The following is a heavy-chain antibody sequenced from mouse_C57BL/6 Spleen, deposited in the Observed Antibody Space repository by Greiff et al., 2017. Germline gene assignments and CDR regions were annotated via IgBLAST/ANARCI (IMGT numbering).Heavy chain of an antibody. V-gene: IGHV1-82*01. CDR1: GYAFSSSW. CDR2: IYPGDGDT. Sequence: QVQLKESGPELVKPGASVKISCKASGYAFSSSWMNWVKQRPGKGLEWIGRIYPGDGDTNYNGKFKGKATLTADKSSSTAYMQLSSLTSEDSAVYFCASQYYGSSGWFAYWGQGTLVTVSA. CDR3: ASQYYGSSGWFAY. D-gene: IGHD1-1*01. J-gene: IGHJ3*01.